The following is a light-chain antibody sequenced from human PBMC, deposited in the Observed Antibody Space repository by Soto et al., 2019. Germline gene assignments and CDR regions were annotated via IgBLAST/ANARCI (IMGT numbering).Light chain of an antibody. CDR1: QGIGND. Sequence: AIQMTQSPSSLSASVGDRVTITCRASQGIGNDLGWYQQKPGKAPKLLIYAASNLQSGVPSRFSGGGSGTDFTLTISGLQPEDFGTYYCLQDSNYPLTFGGGTRVEIK. CDR3: LQDSNYPLT. V-gene: IGKV1-6*01. J-gene: IGKJ4*01. CDR2: AAS.